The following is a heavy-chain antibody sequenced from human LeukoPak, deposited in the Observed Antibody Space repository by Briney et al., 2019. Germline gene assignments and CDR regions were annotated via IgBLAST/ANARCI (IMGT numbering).Heavy chain of an antibody. CDR1: GYTFTGNY. J-gene: IGHJ4*02. V-gene: IGHV1-2*02. D-gene: IGHD4-17*01. CDR2: ISPNSGGT. Sequence: GASVKVSCKASGYTFTGNYMHWVRQAPGQGLEWMGWISPNSGGTKYTQKFQGRVTLTRDTSISTAYMDLSRLRFDDTAVYFCARVGGDSGRGWDPADYWGQGTLVTVSS. CDR3: ARVGGDSGRGWDPADY.